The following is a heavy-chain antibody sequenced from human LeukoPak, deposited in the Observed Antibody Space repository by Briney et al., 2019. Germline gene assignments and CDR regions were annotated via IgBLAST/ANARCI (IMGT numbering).Heavy chain of an antibody. CDR2: IDSDGSTT. Sequence: GGSLRFSCAAYGFTFSNYWMHWVRQAPGKGLVWVSRIDSDGSTTTYADYVKGRFTISRDNAKNTLYLQMNSLRADDTAVYYCAGISYDSRAYYDYWGQGTLVTGSS. CDR1: GFTFSNYW. J-gene: IGHJ4*02. V-gene: IGHV3-74*01. CDR3: AGISYDSRAYYDY. D-gene: IGHD3-22*01.